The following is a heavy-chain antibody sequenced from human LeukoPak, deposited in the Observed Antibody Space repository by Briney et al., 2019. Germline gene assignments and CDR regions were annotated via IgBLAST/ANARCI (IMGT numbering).Heavy chain of an antibody. Sequence: GGSLRLSCAASGFTFSSYSMNWVRQAPGKGLEWVSSISSSSSYIYYADSVKGRFTISRDNAKNSLYLQVNSLRAEDTAVYYCARAYVVVPAALDYWGQGTLVSVSS. D-gene: IGHD2-2*01. CDR3: ARAYVVVPAALDY. J-gene: IGHJ4*02. V-gene: IGHV3-21*01. CDR2: ISSSSSYI. CDR1: GFTFSSYS.